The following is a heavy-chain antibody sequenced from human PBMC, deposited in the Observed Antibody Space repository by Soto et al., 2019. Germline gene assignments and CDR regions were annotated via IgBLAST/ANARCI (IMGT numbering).Heavy chain of an antibody. V-gene: IGHV3-11*06. CDR2: ISSSSSYT. D-gene: IGHD3-22*01. CDR3: ASMYYDSSGYPFY. Sequence: GGSLRLSCAASGFTFSDYYMSWIRQAPGKGLEWVSYISSSSSYTNYADSVKGRFTISRDNAKNSLYLQMNSLGAEDTAVYYCASMYYDSSGYPFYWGQETLVTVSS. J-gene: IGHJ4*02. CDR1: GFTFSDYY.